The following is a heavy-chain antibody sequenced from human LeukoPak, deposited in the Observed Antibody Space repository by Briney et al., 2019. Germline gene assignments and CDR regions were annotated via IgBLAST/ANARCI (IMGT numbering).Heavy chain of an antibody. Sequence: PSETLSLTCTVSGGSISSGDYYWSWIRQPPGKGLEWIGYIYYSGSTYYNPSLKSRVTISVDTSKNQFSLKLSSVTAADTAVYYCARVPLDILTGYHPGDYWGQGTLVTVSS. V-gene: IGHV4-30-4*08. CDR2: IYYSGST. CDR3: ARVPLDILTGYHPGDY. J-gene: IGHJ4*02. D-gene: IGHD3-9*01. CDR1: GGSISSGDYY.